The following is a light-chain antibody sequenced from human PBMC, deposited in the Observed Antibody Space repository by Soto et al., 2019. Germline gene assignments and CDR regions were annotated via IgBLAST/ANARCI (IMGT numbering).Light chain of an antibody. CDR2: EVS. CDR3: SSYRDTSKLV. J-gene: IGLJ1*01. Sequence: QSALTQPASVSASPGQSITISCSGSSSDVGGYDYVSWYQQHPGKAPKLMIYEVSNRPSGVSDRFSGSKSVNTASLTISGLQADDEADYYCSSYRDTSKLVFGPGTKVTVL. V-gene: IGLV2-14*01. CDR1: SSDVGGYDY.